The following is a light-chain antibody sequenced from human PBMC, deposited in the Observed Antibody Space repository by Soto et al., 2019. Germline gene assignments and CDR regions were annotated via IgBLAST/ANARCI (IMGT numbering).Light chain of an antibody. CDR2: DAS. J-gene: IGKJ5*01. Sequence: IQLTQSPSSLSASVGDRVTITCRASQGISSYLGWYQQKPGKAPNLLIYDASTLHSGVPSRFSGSGSGTEFTLTISSLQPDDFATYYCQHYNSYGTFGQGTRLEIK. CDR3: QHYNSYGT. V-gene: IGKV1-9*01. CDR1: QGISSY.